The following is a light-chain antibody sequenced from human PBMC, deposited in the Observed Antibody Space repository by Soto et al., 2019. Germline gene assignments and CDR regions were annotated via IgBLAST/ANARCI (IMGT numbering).Light chain of an antibody. CDR3: SSYTSSSTLV. V-gene: IGLV2-14*03. CDR1: SSDVGGYNY. J-gene: IGLJ2*01. Sequence: QSVLTQPASVSGSPGQSITISCTGTSSDVGGYNYVSWYQQHPGKAPKLIIYDVSNRPSGVSNRFSGSKSGNTASLTISGLQAEDAADYYCSSYTSSSTLVFGGGTNLTVL. CDR2: DVS.